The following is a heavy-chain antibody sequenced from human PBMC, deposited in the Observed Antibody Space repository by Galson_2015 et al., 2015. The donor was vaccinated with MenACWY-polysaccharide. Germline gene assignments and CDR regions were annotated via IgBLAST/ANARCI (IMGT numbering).Heavy chain of an antibody. Sequence: SLRLSCAASGFTFTSYAMSWARQAPGKGLVWVSRIKSDGSSTNYADSVKGRFTISRDNAKNTLYLQMNSLRAEDTALYYCARGYSAYDWGQGTLVTVSA. CDR3: ARGYSAYD. CDR1: GFTFTSYA. CDR2: IKSDGSST. D-gene: IGHD5-12*01. V-gene: IGHV3-74*01. J-gene: IGHJ4*02.